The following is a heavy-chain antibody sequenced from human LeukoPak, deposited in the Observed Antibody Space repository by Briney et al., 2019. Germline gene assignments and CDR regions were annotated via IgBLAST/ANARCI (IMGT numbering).Heavy chain of an antibody. CDR2: ISRGSGYI. V-gene: IGHV3-21*01. D-gene: IGHD6-13*01. J-gene: IGHJ6*02. CDR1: GFTFSGYS. CDR3: ARDLGSIAAVGEDYYYYGMDV. Sequence: GGSLRLSCAASGFTFSGYSMNWVRQAPGKGLEWVSSISRGSGYIYYADSVKGRFTISRDNAKNSLYLQMNSLRAEDTAVYYCARDLGSIAAVGEDYYYYGMDVWGQGTTVTVSS.